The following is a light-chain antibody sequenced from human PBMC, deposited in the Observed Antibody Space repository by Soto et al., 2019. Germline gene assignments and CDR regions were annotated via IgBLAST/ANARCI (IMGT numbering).Light chain of an antibody. CDR1: SSNVGSYKL. CDR3: SSFTDGNNLV. V-gene: IGLV2-14*02. CDR2: EVN. Sequence: QSVLTQPASVSGSPGQSITISCTGTSSNVGSYKLVSWYQQHPGKAPKLMIFEVNKRPSGVSNRFSGSKSGNTASLTVSALQAEDEADYYCSSFTDGNNLVFGTGTKVTVL. J-gene: IGLJ1*01.